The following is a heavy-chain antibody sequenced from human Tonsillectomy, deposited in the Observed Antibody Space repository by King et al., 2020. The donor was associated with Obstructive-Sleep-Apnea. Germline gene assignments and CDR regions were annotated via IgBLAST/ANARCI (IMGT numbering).Heavy chain of an antibody. CDR3: AGITMVRGVIGY. CDR2: IKQDGMEK. Sequence: VQLVESGGGLVQPGGSLRLSCAASGFTFISYWMSWVRQAPGKGLEWVANIKQDGMEKNYVDSVEGRFTISQDNAKNSLYLQMNSLGAEDTAVYYCAGITMVRGVIGYWGQGTLVTVSS. V-gene: IGHV3-7*03. D-gene: IGHD3-10*01. CDR1: GFTFISYW. J-gene: IGHJ4*02.